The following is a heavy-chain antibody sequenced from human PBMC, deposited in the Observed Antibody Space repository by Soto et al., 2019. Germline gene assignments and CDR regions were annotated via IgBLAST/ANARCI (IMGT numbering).Heavy chain of an antibody. CDR1: GFTFSSYS. J-gene: IGHJ4*02. D-gene: IGHD3-22*01. Sequence: GGSLRLSCAASGFTFSSYSMNWVRQAPGKGLEWVASISSSSSYIYYADSVKGRFTISRDKAKNSLFLQMSSLRAEDTAVYYCGKSEDDSSAYVGYFDYWGQGTMVTVSS. CDR2: ISSSSSYI. V-gene: IGHV3-21*01. CDR3: GKSEDDSSAYVGYFDY.